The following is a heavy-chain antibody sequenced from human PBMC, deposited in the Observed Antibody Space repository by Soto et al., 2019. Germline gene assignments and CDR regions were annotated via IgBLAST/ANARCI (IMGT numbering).Heavy chain of an antibody. D-gene: IGHD2-21*01. CDR3: ARGPPLLW. CDR2: IYYSGST. Sequence: SLTCTVSGGSISSHYWTWIRQPPGKGLDWIGYIYYSGSTNYNPSLKSRVTISVDRSKNQFSLKLSSVTAADTAVYYCARGPPLLWWSQGTLVTVSS. V-gene: IGHV4-59*11. CDR1: GGSISSHY. J-gene: IGHJ4*02.